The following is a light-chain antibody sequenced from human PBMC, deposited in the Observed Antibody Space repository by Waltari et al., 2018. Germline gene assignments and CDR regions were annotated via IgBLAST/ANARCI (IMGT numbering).Light chain of an antibody. V-gene: IGLV1-44*01. Sequence: QSVLTQPPSASGTPGQRVTISCSGSTSNIGSNTVHWYQQGPGAAPKLLLYSNHQRPSGVPARFSGSKSATSASLAISGLQSEDESYFYCATWDDSLNGWVFGGGTKVTVL. CDR3: ATWDDSLNGWV. CDR1: TSNIGSNT. CDR2: SNH. J-gene: IGLJ3*02.